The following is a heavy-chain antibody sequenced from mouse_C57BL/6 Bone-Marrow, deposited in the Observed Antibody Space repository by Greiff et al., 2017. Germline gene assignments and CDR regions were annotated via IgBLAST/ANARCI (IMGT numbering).Heavy chain of an antibody. CDR2: INPSTGGT. CDR3: ARSYYYDY. D-gene: IGHD6-5*01. CDR1: GYSFTGYY. J-gene: IGHJ2*01. V-gene: IGHV1-43*01. Sequence: VQLQQSGPELVKPGASVKISCKASGYSFTGYYMHWVKQRSEKSLEWIGEINPSTGGTSYNQKFKGKATLTVDKSSSTAYMQLKSLTSEDSAVYYCARSYYYDYWGQGTTLTVSS.